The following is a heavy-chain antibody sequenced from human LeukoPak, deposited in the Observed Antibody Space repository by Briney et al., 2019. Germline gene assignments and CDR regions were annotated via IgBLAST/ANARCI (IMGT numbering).Heavy chain of an antibody. J-gene: IGHJ5*02. CDR1: GFTFSSYG. CDR3: AKDGGLAAAGPSVS. CDR2: ISYDGSNK. D-gene: IGHD6-13*01. Sequence: GRSLRLSCAASGFTFSSYGMHWVRQAPGKGLEWVGVISYDGSNKYYADSVKGRFTISRDNSKNTLYLQMNSLRAEDTAVYYCAKDGGLAAAGPSVSWGQGTLVTVSS. V-gene: IGHV3-30*18.